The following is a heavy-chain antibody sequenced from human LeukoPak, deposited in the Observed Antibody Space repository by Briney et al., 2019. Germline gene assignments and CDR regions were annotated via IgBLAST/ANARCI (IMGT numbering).Heavy chain of an antibody. D-gene: IGHD3-3*01. CDR1: GFTFSSYG. J-gene: IGHJ5*02. Sequence: GGSLRLSCAASGFTFSSYGMHWVRQAPGKGLEWVAVIWYDGSNKYYADSVKGRFTISRDNSKNTLYLQMNSLRAEDTAVYYCARDAGHCDFWSGYDINWFDPWGQGTLVTVSS. CDR3: ARDAGHCDFWSGYDINWFDP. V-gene: IGHV3-33*01. CDR2: IWYDGSNK.